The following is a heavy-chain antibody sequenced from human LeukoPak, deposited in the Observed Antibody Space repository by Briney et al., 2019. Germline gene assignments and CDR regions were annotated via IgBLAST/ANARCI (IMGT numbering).Heavy chain of an antibody. Sequence: SETLSLTCAVYGGSFSGYYWSWIRQPPGKGLEWIGEINHSGSTNYNPSLKSRVTISVDTSKNQFSLKLSSVTAADTAVYYCARGGVVGAMDGGVTYYYYYMDVWGKGTTVTISS. CDR1: GGSFSGYY. D-gene: IGHD1-26*01. CDR2: INHSGST. CDR3: ARGGVVGAMDGGVTYYYYYMDV. V-gene: IGHV4-34*01. J-gene: IGHJ6*03.